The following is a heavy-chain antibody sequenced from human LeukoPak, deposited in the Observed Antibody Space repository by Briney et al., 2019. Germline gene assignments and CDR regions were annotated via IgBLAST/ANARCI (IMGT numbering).Heavy chain of an antibody. V-gene: IGHV4-59*01. CDR3: ARGSAEVPIDY. J-gene: IGHJ4*02. CDR2: IYYSGST. CDR1: GVSISSYY. D-gene: IGHD2-2*01. Sequence: PSETLSLTCTVSGVSISSYYWSWIRQPPGKGLEWIGYIYYSGSTNYNPSLKSRVTISVDTSKNQFSLKLSSVTAADTAVNYCARGSAEVPIDYWGQGTLVTVSS.